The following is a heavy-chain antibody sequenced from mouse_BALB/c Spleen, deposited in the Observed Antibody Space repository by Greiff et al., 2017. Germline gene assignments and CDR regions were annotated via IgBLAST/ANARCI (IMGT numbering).Heavy chain of an antibody. J-gene: IGHJ3*01. CDR3: ARFYDGYYEGFAY. CDR2: ISYSGST. Sequence: EVKLMESGPGLVKPSQSLSLTCTVTVYSITSDYAWNWIRQFPGNKLEWMGYISYSGSTSYNPSLKSRISITRDTSKNQFFLQLNSVTTEDTATYYCARFYDGYYEGFAYWGQGTLVTVSA. V-gene: IGHV3-2*02. D-gene: IGHD2-3*01. CDR1: VYSITSDYA.